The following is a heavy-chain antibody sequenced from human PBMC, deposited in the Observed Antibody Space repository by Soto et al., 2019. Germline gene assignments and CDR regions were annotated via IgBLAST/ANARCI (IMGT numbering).Heavy chain of an antibody. D-gene: IGHD6-13*01. J-gene: IGHJ4*02. CDR2: IIPILGIA. CDR3: ARVGPGIAAAEGY. CDR1: GGTFSSDT. Sequence: SVKVSCKASGGTFSSDTISWVRQAPGQGLEWMGRIIPILGIANYAQKFQGRVTITADKSTSTAYMELSSLRSEDTAVYYCARVGPGIAAAEGYWGQGTLVTVSS. V-gene: IGHV1-69*02.